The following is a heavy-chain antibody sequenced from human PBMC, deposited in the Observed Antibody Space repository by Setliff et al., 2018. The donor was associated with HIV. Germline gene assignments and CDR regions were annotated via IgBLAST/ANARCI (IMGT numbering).Heavy chain of an antibody. D-gene: IGHD6-25*01. CDR1: GGSVYTASYY. V-gene: IGHV4-39*01. Sequence: SETLSLTCTVSGGSVYTASYYWAWVRQPPGKGLEWIGTFYFGRTTYYNPSLESRVTLSVDTAKNQLSLKVTSVTAADTAIYYCARRRLVGYSFDYLGPGNPGHRLL. J-gene: IGHJ4*02. CDR2: FYFGRTT. CDR3: ARRRLVGYSFDY.